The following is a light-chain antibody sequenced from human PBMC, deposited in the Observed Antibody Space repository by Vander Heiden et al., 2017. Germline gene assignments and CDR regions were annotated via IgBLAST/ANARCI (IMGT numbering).Light chain of an antibody. Sequence: PGQSITISCTGTSSDVGSYNLVSWYQQHPGKAPKLMIYEGSKRPAGVSNRFSGSKSGNTASLTSAGLQAEDEADYYCCSYAGSSLPVFGGGTKLTGL. CDR1: SSDVGSYNL. CDR2: EGS. V-gene: IGLV2-23*01. CDR3: CSYAGSSLPV. J-gene: IGLJ3*02.